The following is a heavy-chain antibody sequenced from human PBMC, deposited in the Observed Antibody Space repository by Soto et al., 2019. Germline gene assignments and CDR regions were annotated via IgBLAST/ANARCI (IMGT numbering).Heavy chain of an antibody. D-gene: IGHD3-10*01. Sequence: QVQLVESGGGVVQPGRSLRLSCAASGFTFSSYGMHWVRQAPGKGLEWVAVIWDDGSNKYYADSVKGRFTISRDNSKNTLYLQMNSLRAEDTAVYYCARDEGLGVNYYYYGMDVWCQGTTVTVSS. J-gene: IGHJ6*02. CDR2: IWDDGSNK. CDR3: ARDEGLGVNYYYYGMDV. V-gene: IGHV3-33*01. CDR1: GFTFSSYG.